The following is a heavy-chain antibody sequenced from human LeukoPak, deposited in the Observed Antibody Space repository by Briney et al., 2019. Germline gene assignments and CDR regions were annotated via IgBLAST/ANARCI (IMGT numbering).Heavy chain of an antibody. J-gene: IGHJ4*02. Sequence: GGSLRLSCVASGFTFNNYAMRWVRQTPGKGLEWVANIKEDGGEKYYVDSVKGRFTISRDNAKSSLLLQMNSLRTEDTAVYYCATTRGFDYWGQGTLVTVSS. D-gene: IGHD1-1*01. V-gene: IGHV3-7*03. CDR2: IKEDGGEK. CDR3: ATTRGFDY. CDR1: GFTFNNYA.